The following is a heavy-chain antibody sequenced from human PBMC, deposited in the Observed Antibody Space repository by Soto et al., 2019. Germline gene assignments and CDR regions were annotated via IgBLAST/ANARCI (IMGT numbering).Heavy chain of an antibody. D-gene: IGHD3-22*01. J-gene: IGHJ6*02. Sequence: QIQLMQSGAEVKKPGASVKVSCKASGYTFTSYGIHWVRQAPGQRLEWTGWINAGNGNTKYSEKFQGRVTITRDTSASTTYLELSSLRSEDTAAYYCARDPNDSSAYYHHYYYGIDVWGQGTTVTVSS. CDR1: GYTFTSYG. V-gene: IGHV1-3*01. CDR3: ARDPNDSSAYYHHYYYGIDV. CDR2: INAGNGNT.